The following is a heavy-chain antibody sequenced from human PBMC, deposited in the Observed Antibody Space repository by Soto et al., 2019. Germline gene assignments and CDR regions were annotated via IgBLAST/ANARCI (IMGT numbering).Heavy chain of an antibody. D-gene: IGHD2-15*01. Sequence: EVQLVESGGGLVKPGGSLTLSCAGSGFAFRSYNMNWVRQPPGKGLEWVASISSGSSNIYYADSVKGRFTISRDNAKASLYLQMDSLRAEDSAVYYCASATVVAGTFDFWVQGTLLTVSS. CDR3: ASATVVAGTFDF. V-gene: IGHV3-21*01. J-gene: IGHJ4*02. CDR2: ISSGSSNI. CDR1: GFAFRSYN.